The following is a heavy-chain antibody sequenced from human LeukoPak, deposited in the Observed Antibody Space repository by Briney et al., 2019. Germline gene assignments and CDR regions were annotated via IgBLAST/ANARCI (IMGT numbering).Heavy chain of an antibody. CDR1: GLTFSSYA. CDR3: AKGGGRYDSSGYPYYFDY. V-gene: IGHV3-23*01. CDR2: ISGSGGST. J-gene: IGHJ4*02. Sequence: GASLRLSCAASGLTFSSYAMSWVRQAPGKGLEWVSAISGSGGSTYYADSVKGRFTISRDNSKNTLYLQMNSLRAEDTAVYYCAKGGGRYDSSGYPYYFDYWGQGTLVTVSS. D-gene: IGHD3-22*01.